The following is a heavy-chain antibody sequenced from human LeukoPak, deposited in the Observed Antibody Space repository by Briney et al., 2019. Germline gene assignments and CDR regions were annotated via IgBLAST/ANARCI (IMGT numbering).Heavy chain of an antibody. Sequence: ASVKVSCKASGGTFSRYGISWVRQAPGQGLEWMGWVSAYADDTNYVQKFQGRVTMTTDTSTSTAYMELRSLRFDDTAVYYCARDCIGCHGFDYWGQGTLVTVSS. CDR1: GGTFSRYG. CDR3: ARDCIGCHGFDY. CDR2: VSAYADDT. J-gene: IGHJ4*02. V-gene: IGHV1-18*01. D-gene: IGHD2-15*01.